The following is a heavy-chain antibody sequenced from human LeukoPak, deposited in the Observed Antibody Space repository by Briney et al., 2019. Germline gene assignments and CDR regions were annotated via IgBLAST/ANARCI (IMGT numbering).Heavy chain of an antibody. Sequence: ASVKVSCKASGYTFTSYGISWVRQAPGQGLEWMGWISAYNGNTNYAQKLQGRVTMTTDTSTSTAYMELSSLRSEDTAVYYCARSPRWLQLGDYWGQGTLVTVSS. CDR2: ISAYNGNT. CDR1: GYTFTSYG. D-gene: IGHD5-24*01. V-gene: IGHV1-18*01. J-gene: IGHJ4*02. CDR3: ARSPRWLQLGDY.